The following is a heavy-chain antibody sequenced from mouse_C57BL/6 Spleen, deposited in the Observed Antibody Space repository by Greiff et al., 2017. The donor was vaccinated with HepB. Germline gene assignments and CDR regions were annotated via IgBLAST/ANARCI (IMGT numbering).Heavy chain of an antibody. CDR1: GYTFTDYY. V-gene: IGHV1-26*01. J-gene: IGHJ4*01. D-gene: IGHD2-3*01. CDR3: ARGGFYAYAMDY. CDR2: INPNNGGT. Sequence: VQLQQSGPELVKPGASVKISCKASGYTFTDYYMNWVKQSHGKSLEWIGDINPNNGGTSYNQKFKGKATLTVDKSSSTAYMELRSLTSEDSAVYYGARGGFYAYAMDYWGQGTSVTVSS.